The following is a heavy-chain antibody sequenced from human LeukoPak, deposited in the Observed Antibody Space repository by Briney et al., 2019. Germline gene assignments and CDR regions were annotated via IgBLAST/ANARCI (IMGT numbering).Heavy chain of an antibody. CDR3: ARAPGSAYNAYYFDY. D-gene: IGHD1-1*01. V-gene: IGHV4-59*12. Sequence: SETLSLTCTVSGGSISSYYWSWIRQPPGKGLEWIGYIYYSGSTNYNPSLKSRVTISVDTSKNQISLKLSSVTAADTAVYYCARAPGSAYNAYYFDYWGQGTLVTVSS. CDR1: GGSISSYY. CDR2: IYYSGST. J-gene: IGHJ4*02.